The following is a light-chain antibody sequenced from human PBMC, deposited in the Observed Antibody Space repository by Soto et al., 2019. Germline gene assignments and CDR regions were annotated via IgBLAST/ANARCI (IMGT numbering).Light chain of an antibody. CDR2: TAS. CDR3: QQSYSTPEVT. V-gene: IGKV1-39*01. CDR1: QSISNY. J-gene: IGKJ3*01. Sequence: DIQMTQSPSSLSASVGDRLTITCRASQSISNYLNWYRQKPGKAPQLLIHTASTLQGGVPSRFSDSGSGRDFTLTISSLQTDELAIYYCQQSYSTPEVTFGTGTRVDIK.